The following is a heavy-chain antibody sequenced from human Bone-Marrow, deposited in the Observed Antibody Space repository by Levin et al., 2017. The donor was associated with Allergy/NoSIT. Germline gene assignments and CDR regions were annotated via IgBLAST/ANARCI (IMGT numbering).Heavy chain of an antibody. CDR1: GFVFSGYG. CDR3: TKGDSGYDLPPYYYYAMDV. CDR2: ISYDGSKK. Sequence: PGGSLRLSCVASGFVFSGYGMHWVRQAPGKGPEWMAVISYDGSKKHYAESVKGRFTISRDSSKNTLYLQMNRLRAEDTAVYYCTKGDSGYDLPPYYYYAMDVWGQGTTVTVSS. V-gene: IGHV3-30*18. D-gene: IGHD5-12*01. J-gene: IGHJ6*02.